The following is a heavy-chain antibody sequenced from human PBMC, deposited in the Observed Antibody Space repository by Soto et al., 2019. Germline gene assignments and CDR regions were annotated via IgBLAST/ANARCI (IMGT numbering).Heavy chain of an antibody. CDR2: ISGGGDGT. D-gene: IGHD2-8*01. CDR1: GFTFYNYA. CDR3: AKKGLGSLATYCTTGDCHDAFDV. Sequence: EVQLLESGGGLVRPGGSLRLSCAASGFTFYNYAMNWVLQAPGKGLELVSTISGGGDGTDYADSVKGRFTISRDNSRNTVYLQLNSLRAEDTAVYYCAKKGLGSLATYCTTGDCHDAFDVWGQGTLVTVSS. V-gene: IGHV3-23*01. J-gene: IGHJ3*01.